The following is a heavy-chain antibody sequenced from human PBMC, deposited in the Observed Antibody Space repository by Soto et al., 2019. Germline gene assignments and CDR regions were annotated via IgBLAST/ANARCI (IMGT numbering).Heavy chain of an antibody. Sequence: SETLSLTCTVSGGSISSSSYYWGWIRQPPGKGLEWIGSIYYSGSTYYNPSLKSRVTISVDTSKNQFSLKLSSVTAADTAVYYCARLYIADQNWFDHWGQGTLVTVSS. D-gene: IGHD6-13*01. CDR2: IYYSGST. J-gene: IGHJ5*02. CDR1: GGSISSSSYY. CDR3: ARLYIADQNWFDH. V-gene: IGHV4-39*01.